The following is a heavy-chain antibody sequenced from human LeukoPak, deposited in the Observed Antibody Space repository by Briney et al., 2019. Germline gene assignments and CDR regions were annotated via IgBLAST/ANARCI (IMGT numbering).Heavy chain of an antibody. CDR3: ARPYDDYGGFDY. CDR1: GGSFSGYY. J-gene: IGHJ4*02. CDR2: INHSGST. Sequence: SETLSLTCAVYGGSFSGYYWSWIRQPPGKGLEWIGEINHSGSTNYNPSLKSRVTISVVTSKNQFSLKLSSVTAADTAVYYCARPYDDYGGFDYWGQGTLVTVSS. D-gene: IGHD4-17*01. V-gene: IGHV4-34*01.